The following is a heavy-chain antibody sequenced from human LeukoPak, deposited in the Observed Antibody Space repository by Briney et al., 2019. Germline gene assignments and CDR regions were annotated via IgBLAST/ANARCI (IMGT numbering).Heavy chain of an antibody. CDR3: AKEGEGHIAMRALLTRDLDY. CDR2: ISSSSSTI. Sequence: TGGSLRLSCAASGFTFSSYSMNWVRQAPGKGLEWVSYISSSSSTIYYADSVRGRFTISRDNSKNTLYLQMNSLKADDTAVYYCAKEGEGHIAMRALLTRDLDYWGQGALVTVSS. J-gene: IGHJ4*02. D-gene: IGHD3-22*01. V-gene: IGHV3-48*01. CDR1: GFTFSSYS.